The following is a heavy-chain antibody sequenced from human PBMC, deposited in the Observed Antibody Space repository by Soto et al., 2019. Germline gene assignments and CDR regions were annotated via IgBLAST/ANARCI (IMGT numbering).Heavy chain of an antibody. CDR3: TRLNDYVEFFQH. D-gene: IGHD4-17*01. CDR2: IYYSGST. CDR1: GVSISSYY. V-gene: IGHV4-59*08. Sequence: SDALSLTCTVSGVSISSYYWSWIRQPPGKGLEWIGYIYYSGSTNYNPSLKSRVTISVDTSKNQFSLKLSSVTAADTAVDYCTRLNDYVEFFQHWGQGTLVSVSS. J-gene: IGHJ1*01.